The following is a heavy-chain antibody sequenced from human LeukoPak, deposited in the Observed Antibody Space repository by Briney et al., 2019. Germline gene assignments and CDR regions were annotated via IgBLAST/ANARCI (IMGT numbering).Heavy chain of an antibody. CDR2: IMWSSGST. D-gene: IGHD3-10*01. CDR1: GFTSDDHA. V-gene: IGHV3-9*02. Sequence: GGSLRLSCAVSGFTSDDHAMHWVRQASGKGLEWVAGIMWSSGSTRYGDSVKGRFTISRDNAKKSLYLQMNGLRVEDTAFYYCTKDLTPGGADVWGQGTPVTVSS. CDR3: TKDLTPGGADV. J-gene: IGHJ6*02.